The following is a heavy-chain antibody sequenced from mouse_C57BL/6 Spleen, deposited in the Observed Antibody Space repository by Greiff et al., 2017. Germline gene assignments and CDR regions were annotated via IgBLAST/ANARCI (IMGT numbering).Heavy chain of an antibody. CDR2: INPNNGGT. CDR1: GYTFTDYN. CDR3: ARRVYYGKNYYAMDY. D-gene: IGHD2-1*01. J-gene: IGHJ4*01. Sequence: VQLQQSGPELVKPGASVKIPCKASGYTFTDYNMDWVKQSHGKSLEWIGDINPNNGGTIYNQKFKGKATLTVDKSSSTAYMELRSLTSEDTAVYYCARRVYYGKNYYAMDYWGQGTSVTVSS. V-gene: IGHV1-18*01.